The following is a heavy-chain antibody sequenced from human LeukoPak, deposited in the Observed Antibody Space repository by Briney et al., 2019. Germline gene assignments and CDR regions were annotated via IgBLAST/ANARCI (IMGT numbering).Heavy chain of an antibody. J-gene: IGHJ4*02. D-gene: IGHD2-2*01. V-gene: IGHV1-2*04. CDR3: ARANALHCSSTSCLFDY. Sequence: ASVKVSCKASGYTFTDYYMHWVRQAPGQGLEWMGWINPNSGGTYSVQKFQGWVTMTRDTSISTAYMELSRLTSDDTAVYYCARANALHCSSTSCLFDYWGQGTLVTVSS. CDR2: INPNSGGT. CDR1: GYTFTDYY.